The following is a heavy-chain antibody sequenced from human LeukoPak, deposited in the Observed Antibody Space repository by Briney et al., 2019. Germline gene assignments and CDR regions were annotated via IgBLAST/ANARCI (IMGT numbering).Heavy chain of an antibody. CDR3: ARDPCHYYDSSGYCNWFDP. D-gene: IGHD3-22*01. CDR2: IIPIFGTA. J-gene: IGHJ5*02. CDR1: GGTFSGYA. V-gene: IGHV1-69*13. Sequence: SVKVSCKASGGTFSGYAISWVRQAPGQGLEWMGGIIPIFGTANYAQKFQGRVTITADESTSTAYMELSSLRSEDTAVYYCARDPCHYYDSSGYCNWFDPWGQGTLVTVSS.